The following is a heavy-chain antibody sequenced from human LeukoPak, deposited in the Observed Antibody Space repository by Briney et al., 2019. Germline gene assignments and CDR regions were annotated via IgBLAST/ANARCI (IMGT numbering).Heavy chain of an antibody. CDR3: ANGGGWYFAPLYYFDY. V-gene: IGHV3-23*01. CDR1: GFTFSSYA. D-gene: IGHD6-19*01. J-gene: IGHJ4*02. CDR2: ISGSGGST. Sequence: GGSLRLSCAASGFTFSSYAMSWVRQAPGKGLEWVSAISGSGGSTYYADSVKGRFTISRDNSKNTLYLQMNSLRAEDTAVYYCANGGGWYFAPLYYFDYWGQGTLVTVSS.